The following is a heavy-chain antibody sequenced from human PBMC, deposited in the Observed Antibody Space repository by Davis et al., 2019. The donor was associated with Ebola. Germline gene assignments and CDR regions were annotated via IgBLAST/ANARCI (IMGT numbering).Heavy chain of an antibody. V-gene: IGHV4-34*01. CDR2: INHSGST. Sequence: MPSETLSLTCAVYGGSFSGYYWSWICQPPGKGLEWIGEINHSGSTNYNPSLKSRVTISVDTSKNQFSLKLSSVTAADTAVYYCARARSGWDEIDAFDIWGQGTMVTVSS. CDR3: ARARSGWDEIDAFDI. CDR1: GGSFSGYY. D-gene: IGHD6-19*01. J-gene: IGHJ3*02.